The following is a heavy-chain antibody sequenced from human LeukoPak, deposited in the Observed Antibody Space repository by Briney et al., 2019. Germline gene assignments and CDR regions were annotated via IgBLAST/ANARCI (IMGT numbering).Heavy chain of an antibody. J-gene: IGHJ4*02. CDR1: GGSISSYY. Sequence: SETLSLTCTVSGGSISSYYWSWIRQPPGKTLEWIGYIYYTGNTNYNPSLKSRATISVDTSKNQFSLILSSVTAADTAVYFCARVGVDSSSLYFDYWGQGMLVTVSS. D-gene: IGHD6-6*01. V-gene: IGHV4-59*01. CDR2: IYYTGNT. CDR3: ARVGVDSSSLYFDY.